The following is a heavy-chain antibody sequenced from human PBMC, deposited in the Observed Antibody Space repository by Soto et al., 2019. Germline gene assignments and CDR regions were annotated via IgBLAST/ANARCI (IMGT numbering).Heavy chain of an antibody. V-gene: IGHV3-30*02. J-gene: IGHJ4*02. CDR3: TLVRVADSALDH. CDR2: MSYDGSDT. D-gene: IGHD3-10*02. Sequence: PGGSLRLSCVGSGFIFSNNGMHWVRQTPGKGLEWVAFMSYDGSDTFYADSVKGRFTISRGNSKNTLFLHMSNLRPEATAMYYCTLVRVADSALDHWGQGPLVTVS. CDR1: GFIFSNNG.